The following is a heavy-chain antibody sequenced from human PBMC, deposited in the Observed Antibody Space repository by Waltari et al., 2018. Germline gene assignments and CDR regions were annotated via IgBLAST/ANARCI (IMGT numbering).Heavy chain of an antibody. Sequence: QVQLVQSGAEVKKPGASVKVSCKVSGYTLTELPMHWVRQDPGKGLEWMGGFDPEDGETIYAQKFQGRVTMTEDTSTDTAYMELSSLRSEDTAVYYCATVGPLATDRYYYGMDVWGQGTTVTVSS. CDR3: ATVGPLATDRYYYGMDV. J-gene: IGHJ6*02. CDR2: FDPEDGET. V-gene: IGHV1-24*01. CDR1: GYTLTELP. D-gene: IGHD3-3*02.